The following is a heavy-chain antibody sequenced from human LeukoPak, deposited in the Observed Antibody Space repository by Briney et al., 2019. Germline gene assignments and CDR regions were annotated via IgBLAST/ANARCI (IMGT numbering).Heavy chain of an antibody. D-gene: IGHD3-16*02. V-gene: IGHV1-18*01. Sequence: ASVKVSCKASGYTFTSYGISWVRQAPGQGLEWMGWISAYNGNTNYAQKLQGRVTVTTDTSTSTAYMELRSLRSDDTAVYYCARGQVHDYVWGSYRYPFDYWGQGTLVTVSS. J-gene: IGHJ4*02. CDR3: ARGQVHDYVWGSYRYPFDY. CDR2: ISAYNGNT. CDR1: GYTFTSYG.